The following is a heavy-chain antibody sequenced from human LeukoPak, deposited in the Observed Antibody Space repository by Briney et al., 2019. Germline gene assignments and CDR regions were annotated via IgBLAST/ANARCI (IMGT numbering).Heavy chain of an antibody. CDR3: ARVGDKFDY. CDR1: GGSISSYY. J-gene: IGHJ4*02. V-gene: IGHV4-59*01. D-gene: IGHD3-10*01. CDR2: IYYSGST. Sequence: PSETLSLTCTVSGGSISSYYWSRIRQPPGKGLEWIGYIYYSGSTNYNPSLKSRVTISVDTSKNQFSLKLSSVTAADTAVYYCARVGDKFDYWGQGTLVTVSS.